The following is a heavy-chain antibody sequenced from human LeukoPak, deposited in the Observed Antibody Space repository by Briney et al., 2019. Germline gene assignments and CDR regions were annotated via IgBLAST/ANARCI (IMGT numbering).Heavy chain of an antibody. J-gene: IGHJ4*02. Sequence: SETLSLTCTVSGGSISSYYWSWIRQPPGKGLEWIGYICYSGSTNYNPSLKSRVTISLDTSKNQFSLKLSSVTAADTAVYYCASNVVTASDDYFDYWGQGTLVTVSS. D-gene: IGHD2-21*02. CDR3: ASNVVTASDDYFDY. V-gene: IGHV4-59*01. CDR2: ICYSGST. CDR1: GGSISSYY.